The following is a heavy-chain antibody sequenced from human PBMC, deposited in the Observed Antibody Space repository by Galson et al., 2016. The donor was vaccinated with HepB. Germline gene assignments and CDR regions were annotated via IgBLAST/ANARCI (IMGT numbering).Heavy chain of an antibody. CDR2: IDAGGGNT. D-gene: IGHD3-22*01. CDR1: GYTFISYA. Sequence: SVKVSCKASGYTFISYAMVWMRQAPGQRLEWMGWIDAGGGNTRYSEKFQGRVTLSKATSARTGYMELSSLRYEDTAVYYCARPSPEAYYYDHDGQTYYYAMDLWGPGTTVTVSS. CDR3: ARPSPEAYYYDHDGQTYYYAMDL. J-gene: IGHJ6*02. V-gene: IGHV1-3*01.